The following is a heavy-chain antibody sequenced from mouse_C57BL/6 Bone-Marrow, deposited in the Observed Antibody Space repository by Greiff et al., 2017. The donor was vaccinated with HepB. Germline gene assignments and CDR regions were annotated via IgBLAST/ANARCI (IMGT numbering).Heavy chain of an antibody. J-gene: IGHJ4*01. Sequence: EVQLVESGGGLVKPGGSLKLSCAASGFTFSDYGMHWVRQAPEKGLEWVAYISSGSSTIYYADTVKGRFTISRDNAKNTLFLQMTSLRSEDTAMYYCARRIDYYGSSLRSYYAMDYWGQGTSVTVSS. CDR1: GFTFSDYG. V-gene: IGHV5-17*01. D-gene: IGHD1-1*01. CDR2: ISSGSSTI. CDR3: ARRIDYYGSSLRSYYAMDY.